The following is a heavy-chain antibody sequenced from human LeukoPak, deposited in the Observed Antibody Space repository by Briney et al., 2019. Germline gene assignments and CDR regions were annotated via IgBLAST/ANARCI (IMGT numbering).Heavy chain of an antibody. CDR2: ISGSGNST. J-gene: IGHJ5*02. CDR3: AKESTGVSSTRQNWFDP. Sequence: GGSLRLSCAASGFTFSSYAVSWVRQAPGKGLEWVSAISGSGNSTFYANSVKGRFTISRDISKNTLYLQMNSLRAEDTAVYYCAKESTGVSSTRQNWFDPWGQGTLVTVSS. V-gene: IGHV3-23*01. D-gene: IGHD2-2*01. CDR1: GFTFSSYA.